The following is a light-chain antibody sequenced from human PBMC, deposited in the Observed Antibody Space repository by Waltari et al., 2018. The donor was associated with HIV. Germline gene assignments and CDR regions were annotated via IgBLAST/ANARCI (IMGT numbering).Light chain of an antibody. Sequence: QSALTQPASVSGSPGQSITISCSGTRSDVGNSDSVSWYQQHPGKAPRLMIYDVTNRRSGVSFRFSGANSDNTASLIISGLQAEDEADYYCSAYTTDNTLVFGTGTRVTVL. J-gene: IGLJ1*01. CDR3: SAYTTDNTLV. CDR2: DVT. V-gene: IGLV2-14*03. CDR1: RSDVGNSDS.